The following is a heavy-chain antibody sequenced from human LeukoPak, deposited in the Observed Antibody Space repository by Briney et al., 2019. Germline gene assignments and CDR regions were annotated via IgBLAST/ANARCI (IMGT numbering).Heavy chain of an antibody. J-gene: IGHJ4*02. CDR2: ISGSGGST. CDR1: GFTFSSYA. CDR3: AKDLQPFLYGDYVSWSIDY. D-gene: IGHD4-17*01. V-gene: IGHV3-23*01. Sequence: GGSLRLSCAAPGFTFSSYAMSWVRQAPGKGLEWVSAISGSGGSTYYADSVKGRFTISRDNSKNTLYLQMNSLRAEDTAVYYCAKDLQPFLYGDYVSWSIDYWGQGTLVTVSS.